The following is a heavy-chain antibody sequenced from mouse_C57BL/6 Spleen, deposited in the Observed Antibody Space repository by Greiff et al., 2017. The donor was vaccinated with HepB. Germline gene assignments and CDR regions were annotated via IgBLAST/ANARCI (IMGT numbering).Heavy chain of an antibody. CDR2: ISDGGSYT. V-gene: IGHV5-4*01. CDR3: ARERYYYGSSQWYFDV. J-gene: IGHJ1*03. CDR1: GVTFSSYA. D-gene: IGHD1-1*01. Sequence: EVRLVESGGGLVKPGGSLKLSCAASGVTFSSYAMSWVRQTPEKRLEWVATISDGGSYTYYPDNVKGRFTIARDKAKNNLYLQMSHLKSEDTAMYYCARERYYYGSSQWYFDVWGTGTTVTVSS.